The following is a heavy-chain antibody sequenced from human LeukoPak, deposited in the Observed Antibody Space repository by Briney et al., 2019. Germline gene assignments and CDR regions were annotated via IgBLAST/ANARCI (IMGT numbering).Heavy chain of an antibody. D-gene: IGHD2-2*01. Sequence: ASVKVSCKTSGYTFTRCAVHWVRQAPGQRLEWMGWIHADSGNTKYSQKLQGRVTIARDTSASTIYMELSSLRSEDTAVYYCARSPVPAAEFDPWGQGTLVTVSS. V-gene: IGHV1-3*01. CDR2: IHADSGNT. J-gene: IGHJ5*02. CDR3: ARSPVPAAEFDP. CDR1: GYTFTRCA.